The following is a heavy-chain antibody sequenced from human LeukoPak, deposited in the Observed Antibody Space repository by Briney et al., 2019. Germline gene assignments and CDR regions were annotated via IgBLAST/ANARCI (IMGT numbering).Heavy chain of an antibody. CDR1: GYTFTSYY. D-gene: IGHD3-22*01. Sequence: ASVKVSCKASGYTFTSYYMHWVRQAPGQGLEWVRIINPSGGSTSYAQKFQGRVTMTRDTSTSTVYMELSSLRSEDTAVYYCARVHYYDSSGYYYGYWGQGTLVTVSS. CDR2: INPSGGST. CDR3: ARVHYYDSSGYYYGY. V-gene: IGHV1-46*01. J-gene: IGHJ4*02.